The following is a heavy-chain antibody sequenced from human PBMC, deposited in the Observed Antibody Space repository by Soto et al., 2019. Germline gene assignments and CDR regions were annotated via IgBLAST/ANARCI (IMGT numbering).Heavy chain of an antibody. CDR1: GFTFSSYA. D-gene: IGHD6-13*01. CDR2: ISGSGGST. Sequence: EVQLLESGGGLVQPGGSLRLSCAASGFTFSSYAMSWVRQAPGKGLEWVSAISGSGGSTYYADSVKGRFTISRDNSKNTVYLQRNSLKAEDTAVYYCAKGPKHLIAEARLISYWGQGTLVTVSS. J-gene: IGHJ4*02. CDR3: AKGPKHLIAEARLISY. V-gene: IGHV3-23*01.